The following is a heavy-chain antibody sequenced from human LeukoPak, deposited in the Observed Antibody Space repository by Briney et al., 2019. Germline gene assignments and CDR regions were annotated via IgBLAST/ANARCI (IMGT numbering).Heavy chain of an antibody. J-gene: IGHJ2*01. D-gene: IGHD2/OR15-2a*01. CDR1: GGTFSGFY. Sequence: SETLSLTCAVSGGTFSGFYWSWIRQPPGKGLEWIGEMHHSGATSYKPSLRSRVTISGGTSKNQFSLNLNSVTAADTAVYYCARGILGYYYFDLWGRGTLVTVSS. V-gene: IGHV4-34*01. CDR3: ARGILGYYYFDL. CDR2: MHHSGAT.